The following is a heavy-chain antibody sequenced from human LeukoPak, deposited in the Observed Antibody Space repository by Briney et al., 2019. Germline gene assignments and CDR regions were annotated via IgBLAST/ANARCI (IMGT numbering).Heavy chain of an antibody. Sequence: GSLRLSCAASGFTFSSYAMSWVRQAPGKGLEWVSAISGSGGSTYYADSVKGRFTISRDNSKNTLYLQMNSLRAGDTAVYYCAKDRATYGEITVWGQGTLVTVSS. CDR3: AKDRATYGEITV. D-gene: IGHD4-17*01. CDR2: ISGSGGST. J-gene: IGHJ4*02. CDR1: GFTFSSYA. V-gene: IGHV3-23*01.